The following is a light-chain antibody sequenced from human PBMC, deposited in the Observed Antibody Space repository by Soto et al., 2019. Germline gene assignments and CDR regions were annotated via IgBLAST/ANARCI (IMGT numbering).Light chain of an antibody. CDR1: QTISSW. Sequence: DIQMTQSPSTLSASVGGRVTITCRTSQTISSWLVWYQQKPGKAPERLIYKASTLQSGVPSRFSGSGSGTEFTLTISSLQPDDFATYYCQHYNSYSEAFGQGTKVDIK. CDR2: KAS. J-gene: IGKJ1*01. V-gene: IGKV1-5*03. CDR3: QHYNSYSEA.